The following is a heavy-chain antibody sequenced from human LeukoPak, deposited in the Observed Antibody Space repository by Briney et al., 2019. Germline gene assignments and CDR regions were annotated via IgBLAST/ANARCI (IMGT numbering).Heavy chain of an antibody. CDR1: GGSISSYY. Sequence: SETLSLTCTVSGGSISSYYWSWIRQPPGKGPEWIGYIYYSGSTNYNPSLKSRVTISVDTSKNQFSLKLSSVTAADTAVYYCARGVYSYGYDYWGQGTLVTVSS. V-gene: IGHV4-59*01. CDR3: ARGVYSYGYDY. CDR2: IYYSGST. J-gene: IGHJ4*02. D-gene: IGHD5-18*01.